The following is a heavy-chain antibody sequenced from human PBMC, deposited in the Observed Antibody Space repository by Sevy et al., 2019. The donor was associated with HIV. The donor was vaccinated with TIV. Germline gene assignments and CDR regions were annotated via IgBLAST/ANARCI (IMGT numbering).Heavy chain of an antibody. Sequence: GGSLRLSCAASGFTFSTYAMSWVRQTPGKGLQWVSVISDSGGSTYYADSVQGRFTISRDNSKDTMYLQVNSLRAEDTAVYYSARRPDLGSVIRTGVMDVWGQGTTVTVSS. CDR2: ISDSGGST. CDR1: GFTFSTYA. D-gene: IGHD3-10*01. J-gene: IGHJ6*02. CDR3: ARRPDLGSVIRTGVMDV. V-gene: IGHV3-23*01.